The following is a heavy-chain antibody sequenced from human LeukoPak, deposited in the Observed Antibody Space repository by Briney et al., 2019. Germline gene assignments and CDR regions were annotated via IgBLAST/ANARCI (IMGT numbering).Heavy chain of an antibody. CDR2: ISAYNGNT. V-gene: IGHV1-18*01. D-gene: IGHD3-16*01. CDR1: GCTFTSYG. J-gene: IGHJ3*02. CDR3: ARGGYDYLWGSSPDAFDI. Sequence: GASVKVPCKASGCTFTSYGINWLRQAPGQGLEWMGWISAYNGNTNYAQKVQGRVTMTTDTSTSTAYMELRSLRSDDTAVYYCARGGYDYLWGSSPDAFDIWGQGTMVTVSS.